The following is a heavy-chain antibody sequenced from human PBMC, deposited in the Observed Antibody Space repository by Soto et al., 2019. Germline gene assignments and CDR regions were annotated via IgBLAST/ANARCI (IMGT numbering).Heavy chain of an antibody. CDR2: IDPSDSYT. J-gene: IGHJ6*02. D-gene: IGHD2-15*01. CDR1: GYIFTSYW. Sequence: GESLKISCNGSGYIFTSYWISWVRQMPGKGLEWMGRIDPSDSYTNYSPSFQGHVTISADKSISTAYLQWGSLKASDTAMYYCARLSCSGGSCYPNYYYYYGMDVWGQGTTVTVSS. CDR3: ARLSCSGGSCYPNYYYYYGMDV. V-gene: IGHV5-10-1*01.